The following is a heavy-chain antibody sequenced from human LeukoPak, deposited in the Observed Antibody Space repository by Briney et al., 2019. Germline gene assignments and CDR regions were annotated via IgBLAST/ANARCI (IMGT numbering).Heavy chain of an antibody. CDR2: IEPDGSRK. CDR1: GFTFSNYW. D-gene: IGHD3-10*01. CDR3: AKDFWASSITMVRGVTSLDI. V-gene: IGHV3-7*03. Sequence: GSLTLSCAASGFTFSNYWMTWVRQAPGKGLEWVANIEPDGSRKYYVDSVQGRFTISRDNTKNSLFLQMNSLRAEDTAVYYCAKDFWASSITMVRGVTSLDIWGQGTMVTVSS. J-gene: IGHJ3*02.